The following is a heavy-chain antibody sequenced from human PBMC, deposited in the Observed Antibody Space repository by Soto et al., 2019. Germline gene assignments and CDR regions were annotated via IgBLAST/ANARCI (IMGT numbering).Heavy chain of an antibody. J-gene: IGHJ3*02. D-gene: IGHD3-16*02. Sequence: QVQLVKSGGGVVQPGRSLRLSCVASGFSFSNYAMHWVRQAPGKGLEWVAVISYDGSNKYYADSVKGRFTISRDNSKNTLYLQMNNLRTEDTAVYYCATVRGYRQDFDAFDIWGQGTMVTVSS. CDR2: ISYDGSNK. CDR1: GFSFSNYA. CDR3: ATVRGYRQDFDAFDI. V-gene: IGHV3-30-3*01.